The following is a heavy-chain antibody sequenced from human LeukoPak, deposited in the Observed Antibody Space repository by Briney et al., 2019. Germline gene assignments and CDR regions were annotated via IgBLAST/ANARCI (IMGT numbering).Heavy chain of an antibody. Sequence: GGSLRLSCTAYGFTFGDYAMSWFRQAPGKGLEWVGFIRSKAYGGTTEYAASVKGRFTISGDDSKSIAYLQMNSLKTEDTAVYYCTRLTGIVVVVADTTVDAFDIWGQGTMVTVSS. V-gene: IGHV3-49*03. D-gene: IGHD2-15*01. CDR3: TRLTGIVVVVADTTVDAFDI. J-gene: IGHJ3*02. CDR1: GFTFGDYA. CDR2: IRSKAYGGTT.